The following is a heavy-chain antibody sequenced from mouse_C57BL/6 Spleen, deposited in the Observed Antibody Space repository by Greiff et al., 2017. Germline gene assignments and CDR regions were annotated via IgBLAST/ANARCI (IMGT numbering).Heavy chain of an antibody. D-gene: IGHD1-1*01. CDR1: GYSITSGYY. CDR3: ARLPVVDEGFDY. CDR2: ISYDGSN. J-gene: IGHJ2*01. V-gene: IGHV3-6*01. Sequence: EVQLVESGPGLVKPSQSLSLTCSVTGYSITSGYYWNWIRQFPGNKLEWMGYISYDGSNNYNPSLKNRISITRDTSKNQFFLKLNSVTTEDTATYYCARLPVVDEGFDYWGQGTTLTVSS.